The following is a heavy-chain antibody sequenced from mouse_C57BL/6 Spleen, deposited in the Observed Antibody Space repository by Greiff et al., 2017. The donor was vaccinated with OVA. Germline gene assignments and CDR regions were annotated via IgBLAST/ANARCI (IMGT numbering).Heavy chain of an antibody. D-gene: IGHD2-1*01. CDR2: FYPGSGSI. Sequence: VQLQESGAELVKPGASVKLSCKASGYTFTEYTIHWVKQRSGQGLEWIGWFYPGSGSIKYNEKFKDKATLTADKSSSTVYMELSRLTSEDSAVYFCARHEDHRNYFPYYFDYWGQGTTLTVSS. V-gene: IGHV1-62-2*01. J-gene: IGHJ2*01. CDR3: ARHEDHRNYFPYYFDY. CDR1: GYTFTEYT.